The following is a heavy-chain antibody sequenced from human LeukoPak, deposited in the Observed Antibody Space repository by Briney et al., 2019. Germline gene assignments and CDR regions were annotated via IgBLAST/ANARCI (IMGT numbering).Heavy chain of an antibody. J-gene: IGHJ4*02. CDR1: GDSVSSNSAA. V-gene: IGHV6-1*01. CDR2: TCYRSKWYN. D-gene: IGHD3-10*01. Sequence: SQTLSLTCAISGDSVSSNSAAWNWIRQSPSRGLEWLGRTCYRSKWYNDYAVSVKSRITINPDTSKNQFSLQLNSVTPEDTAVYYCARSITTFRGVIIGHDYWGQGTLVTVSS. CDR3: ARSITTFRGVIIGHDY.